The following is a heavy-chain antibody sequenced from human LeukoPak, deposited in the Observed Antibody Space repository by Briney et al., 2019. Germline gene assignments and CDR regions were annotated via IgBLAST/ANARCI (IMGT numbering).Heavy chain of an antibody. CDR3: AGGGRIFGVVRSYMDV. CDR1: GGSFSGYY. Sequence: SETLSLTCAVYGGSFSGYYWSWIRQPPGKGLEWIGESNHSGSTNYNPSLKSRVTISVDTSKNQFSLKLSSVTAADTAVYYCAGGGRIFGVVRSYMDVWGKGTTVTVSS. CDR2: SNHSGST. V-gene: IGHV4-34*01. J-gene: IGHJ6*03. D-gene: IGHD3-3*01.